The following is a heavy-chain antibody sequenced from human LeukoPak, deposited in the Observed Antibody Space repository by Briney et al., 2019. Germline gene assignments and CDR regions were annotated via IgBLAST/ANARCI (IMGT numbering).Heavy chain of an antibody. CDR1: GGSISNYF. D-gene: IGHD6-19*01. CDR3: AGERGSGWYDMSFDY. J-gene: IGHJ4*02. V-gene: IGHV4-4*07. CDR2: LYTTGNR. Sequence: SETLSLTCTVSGGSISNYFWSWIRQPAGKGLEWIGRLYTTGNRNYNPSLKSRVTMSVDMSKNQFSLRLNSMTAADTAVYYCAGERGSGWYDMSFDYWGQGILVTVYS.